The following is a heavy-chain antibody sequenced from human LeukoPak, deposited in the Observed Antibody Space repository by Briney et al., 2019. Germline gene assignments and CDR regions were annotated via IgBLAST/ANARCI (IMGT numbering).Heavy chain of an antibody. D-gene: IGHD2-2*01. Sequence: GESLEISCQGSGYRFTSYWIGWVRPLPGKGLEGMGTIYPGGSNNRHSPSFQGQVTISADKSINTAYLQWSSLKASDTAMYYCARLDSTPLGYCSSTSCWGWSWFDPWGQGTLVTVSS. CDR1: GYRFTSYW. CDR3: ARLDSTPLGYCSSTSCWGWSWFDP. CDR2: IYPGGSNN. J-gene: IGHJ5*02. V-gene: IGHV5-51*01.